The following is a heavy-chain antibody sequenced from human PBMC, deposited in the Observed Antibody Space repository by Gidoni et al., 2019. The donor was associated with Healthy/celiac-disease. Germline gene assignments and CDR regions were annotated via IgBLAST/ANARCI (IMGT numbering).Heavy chain of an antibody. CDR2: LSAYKGNT. CDR3: ARGGVVIAIPYYYYYYGMDV. V-gene: IGHV1-18*01. Sequence: QVQLVQSGAEVKKPGASLKVSCKASGYTFTSYGTCRVRPAPGQGLEWMGRLSAYKGNTNYAQKLQGRVTINTDTSTSTAYMELRSLRSDDTAVYYCARGGVVIAIPYYYYYYGMDVWGQGTTVTVSS. J-gene: IGHJ6*02. CDR1: GYTFTSYG. D-gene: IGHD2-21*01.